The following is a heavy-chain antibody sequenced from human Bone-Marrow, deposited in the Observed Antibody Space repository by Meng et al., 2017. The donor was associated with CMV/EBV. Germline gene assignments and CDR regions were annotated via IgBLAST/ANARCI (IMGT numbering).Heavy chain of an antibody. V-gene: IGHV3-30*02. J-gene: IGHJ6*02. CDR3: ARGGTTIYYYYGMDV. Sequence: GGSRRLSCVASGFTFSSYGMHWVRQAPGKGLEWVAFIRYDGSNKYYADSVKGRFTISRDNSKNTLYLQMNSLRAEDTAVYYCARGGTTIYYYYGMDVWGQGPTVTVSS. D-gene: IGHD1-7*01. CDR2: IRYDGSNK. CDR1: GFTFSSYG.